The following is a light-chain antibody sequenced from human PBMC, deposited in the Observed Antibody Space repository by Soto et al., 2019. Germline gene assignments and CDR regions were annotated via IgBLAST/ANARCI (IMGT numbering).Light chain of an antibody. J-gene: IGKJ1*01. CDR1: QSVTTW. Sequence: DIQMTQSPSTLSASVGGRVTITFRASQSVTTWLAWYQQKPGKAPKLLIYKASSLESGVPSRFSGSGSGTEFTLTISSLQPDDFATYYCQQYNSYSRTFGQGTKVDI. CDR2: KAS. V-gene: IGKV1-5*03. CDR3: QQYNSYSRT.